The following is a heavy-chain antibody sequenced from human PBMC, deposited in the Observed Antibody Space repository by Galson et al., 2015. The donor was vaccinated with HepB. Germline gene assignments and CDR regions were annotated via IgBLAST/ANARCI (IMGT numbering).Heavy chain of an antibody. J-gene: IGHJ6*02. CDR1: GGTFSSYA. CDR3: ARDKWFGELSHYGMDV. D-gene: IGHD3-10*01. Sequence: SVKVSCKASGGTFSSYAISWVRQAPGQGLEWMGRITPILGIANYAQKFQGRATITADKSTSTAYMELSSLRSEDTAVYYCARDKWFGELSHYGMDVWGQGTTVTVSS. CDR2: ITPILGIA. V-gene: IGHV1-69*04.